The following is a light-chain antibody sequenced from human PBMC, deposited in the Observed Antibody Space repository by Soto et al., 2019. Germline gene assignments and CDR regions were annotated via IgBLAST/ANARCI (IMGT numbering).Light chain of an antibody. J-gene: IGKJ4*01. CDR2: QAS. V-gene: IGKV1-5*03. CDR3: LQYNHYPLT. CDR1: QTINRW. Sequence: DIQMTQSPSTLSASVGDRVTLTCRASQTINRWLAWYQQRPGKGPKLLIHQASSLEGGVPSRFSGSGPGTEFTLTISSLQPDDFATYFCLQYNHYPLTSGGGTKVEIK.